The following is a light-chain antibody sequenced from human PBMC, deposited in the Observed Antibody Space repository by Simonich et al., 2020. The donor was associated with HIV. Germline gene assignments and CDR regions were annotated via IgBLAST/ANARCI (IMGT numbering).Light chain of an antibody. J-gene: IGLJ3*02. Sequence: QSVLTQPPSVSGAPGQRVTISCTGSSSNIGAGYDVHWYQQLPGTAPKLLIYENNKRPSGIPDRFSGSTSGTSATLGITGLQTGDEADYYRGTWESSLSAGVFGGGTKLTVL. V-gene: IGLV1-51*01. CDR2: ENN. CDR3: GTWESSLSAGV. CDR1: SSNIGAGYD.